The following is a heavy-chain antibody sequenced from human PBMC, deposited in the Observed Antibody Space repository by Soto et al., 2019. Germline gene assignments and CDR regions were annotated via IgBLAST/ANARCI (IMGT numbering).Heavy chain of an antibody. D-gene: IGHD3-3*01. CDR1: GFIFSQYV. CDR2: ISYDATNQ. V-gene: IGHV3-30-3*01. J-gene: IGHJ4*02. Sequence: QVRLVESGGGVVQPGRSLRLSCTASGFIFSQYVMHWVRQAPGKGLEWVAIISYDATNQYYADSVRGRFTISRDNSNNTVYLQMNRLSAEDTAVYYCAREGVGPYDFWSGYYVHWGQGTLVTVSS. CDR3: AREGVGPYDFWSGYYVH.